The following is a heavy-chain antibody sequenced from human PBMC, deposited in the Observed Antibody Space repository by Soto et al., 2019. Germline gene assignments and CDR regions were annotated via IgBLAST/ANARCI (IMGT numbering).Heavy chain of an antibody. CDR2: IDPSDSYT. D-gene: IGHD2-2*01. J-gene: IGHJ5*02. V-gene: IGHV5-10-1*01. CDR1: GYSFTSYW. CDR3: ARHYLVQAAAVPDWLDP. Sequence: GESLKISCKGSGYSFTSYWISWVRQMPGKGLEWMGRIDPSDSYTNYSPSFQGHVTISADKSISTAYLQWSSLKASDTAMYYCARHYLVQAAAVPDWLDPWGQGTMVTVYS.